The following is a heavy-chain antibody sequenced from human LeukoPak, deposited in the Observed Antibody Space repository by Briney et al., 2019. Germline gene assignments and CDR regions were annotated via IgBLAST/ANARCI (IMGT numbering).Heavy chain of an antibody. CDR1: GYTFTSYD. Sequence: ASVKVSCKASGYTFTSYDINWVRQAPGQGLEWMGWINPNSGGTNYAQKFQGRVTMTRDTSISTAYMELSRLRSDDTAVYYCARDCSGGSCPFDYWGQGTLVTVSS. J-gene: IGHJ4*02. V-gene: IGHV1-2*02. D-gene: IGHD2-15*01. CDR3: ARDCSGGSCPFDY. CDR2: INPNSGGT.